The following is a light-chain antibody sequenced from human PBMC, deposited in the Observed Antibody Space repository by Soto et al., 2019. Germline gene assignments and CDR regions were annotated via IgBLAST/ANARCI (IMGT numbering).Light chain of an antibody. CDR1: QSIGSY. CDR2: GGS. V-gene: IGKV1-39*01. CDR3: QQIYPIQLT. Sequence: DIQMTQSPSSLSASVGDRVTITCRASQSIGSYLNWYQQKPGKAPNLLIHGGSILQSGVPPRFSGGGGGTDFTLTISSLQHEDFVSYYCQQIYPIQLTLGGGTKADIK. J-gene: IGKJ4*01.